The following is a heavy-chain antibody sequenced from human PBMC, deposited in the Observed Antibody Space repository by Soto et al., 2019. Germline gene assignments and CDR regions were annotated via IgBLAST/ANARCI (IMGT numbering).Heavy chain of an antibody. Sequence: QVQLVQSGAEVKKPGASVKVSCKASGYTFTSYGVSWVRQPPGQGLEWMGWIRAYNGNTKYAQKLQGRVTMTTDTSTNTAYMDLRSLRSDDTAVYYCARDSPPVDYWGQGTLVTVSS. CDR1: GYTFTSYG. V-gene: IGHV1-18*01. CDR3: ARDSPPVDY. CDR2: IRAYNGNT. J-gene: IGHJ4*02.